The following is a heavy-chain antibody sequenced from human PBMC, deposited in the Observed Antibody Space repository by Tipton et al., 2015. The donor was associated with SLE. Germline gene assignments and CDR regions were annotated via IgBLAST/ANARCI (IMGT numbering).Heavy chain of an antibody. J-gene: IGHJ2*01. V-gene: IGHV4-31*03. CDR2: IYHSGNT. CDR1: GASISSGGYY. CDR3: ATMGDRWYLHL. Sequence: TLSLTCTVSGASISSGGYYWSWIRQHPGKGLEYIGYIYHSGNTYYNPSLRSRVRISVDTSVNQFSLDLSSVTAADTAVYYCATMGDRWYLHLWGHGTPVTVSS. D-gene: IGHD3-16*01.